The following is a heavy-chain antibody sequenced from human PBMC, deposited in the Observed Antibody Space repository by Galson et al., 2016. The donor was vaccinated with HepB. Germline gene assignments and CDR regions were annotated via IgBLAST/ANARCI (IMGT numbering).Heavy chain of an antibody. Sequence: SLRLSCAASGFTFRDYPMNWVRQAPGKGLEWVAVISYDDTNQLHAASVKGGFTISRDNSNNTLYLQMNSLRVEDPAVYFCARDSIAAAGSGYYYYGMDVWGQGTTVTVSS. CDR1: GFTFRDYP. D-gene: IGHD6-13*01. CDR3: ARDSIAAAGSGYYYYGMDV. CDR2: ISYDDTNQ. J-gene: IGHJ6*02. V-gene: IGHV3-30*04.